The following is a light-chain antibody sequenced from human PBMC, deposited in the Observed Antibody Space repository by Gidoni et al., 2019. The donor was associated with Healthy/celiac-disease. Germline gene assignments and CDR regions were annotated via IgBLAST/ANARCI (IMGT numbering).Light chain of an antibody. J-gene: IGKJ5*01. V-gene: IGKV3-20*01. CDR3: QQYGSSPPIT. Sequence: IVLTQSPGTLSLSPGERATLSCRASQSVSSSYLAWYQQTPGQAPRLLIYGASSRATSIPDRFSGSGSGTDFTLTISRLEPEDFAVYYCQQYGSSPPITFGQGTRLEIK. CDR2: GAS. CDR1: QSVSSSY.